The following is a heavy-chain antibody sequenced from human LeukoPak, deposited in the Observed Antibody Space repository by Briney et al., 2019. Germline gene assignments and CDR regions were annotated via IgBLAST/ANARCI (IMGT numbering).Heavy chain of an antibody. CDR1: GFTFSSYS. CDR2: ISSSSSTI. V-gene: IGHV3-48*01. Sequence: SGGSLRLSCAASGFTFSSYSMNWVRQAPGKGLEWVSSISSSSSTIYYADSVKGRFTISRDNAKNSLYLQMNSLRAEDTAVYYCARSPRTAPHFDPWGQGTLVTVSS. D-gene: IGHD5-18*01. J-gene: IGHJ5*02. CDR3: ARSPRTAPHFDP.